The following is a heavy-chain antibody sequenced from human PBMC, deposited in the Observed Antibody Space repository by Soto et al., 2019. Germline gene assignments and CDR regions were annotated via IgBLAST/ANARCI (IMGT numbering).Heavy chain of an antibody. CDR2: IWYDGSKK. V-gene: IGHV3-33*01. Sequence: QVQLVESGGGVVQPGRSLRLSCAASGFTYSSYDMHWVRQTPGKGLEWVAVIWYDGSKKYYADSVKGRFTISRDDSKNTLYLQMTSLRAEDTAVYYCARVEAARLFDYWGQGTLVTVSS. CDR3: ARVEAARLFDY. D-gene: IGHD6-6*01. CDR1: GFTYSSYD. J-gene: IGHJ4*02.